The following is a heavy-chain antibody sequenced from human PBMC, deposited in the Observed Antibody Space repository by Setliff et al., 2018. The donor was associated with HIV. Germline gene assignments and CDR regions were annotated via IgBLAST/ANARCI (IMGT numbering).Heavy chain of an antibody. D-gene: IGHD6-13*01. Sequence: AGGSLRLSCAGSGFTFDDYAMLWVRKAPGRSLEWISLINWDGTSTYYAGSVDGRFTISRDNIKNSLFLQMHSLRPVDTALYYCAKDRLLDGSSWYYLDYWGQGTLVTVSS. CDR2: INWDGTST. V-gene: IGHV3-43D*04. CDR1: GFTFDDYA. J-gene: IGHJ4*02. CDR3: AKDRLLDGSSWYYLDY.